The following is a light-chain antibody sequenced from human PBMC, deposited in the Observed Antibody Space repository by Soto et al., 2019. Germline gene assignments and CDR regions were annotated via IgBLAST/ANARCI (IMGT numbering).Light chain of an antibody. J-gene: IGLJ3*02. CDR2: HDD. CDR3: VTWDDSLKGHV. Sequence: QSALTQPPSVSEAPRQRFTISCSGSSSNIGNNDVDWYQQLPGKPPKLLIYHDDLLPSGVSDRFSGSKSGTSASLAISGLQSEDEADYYCVTWDDSLKGHVFGGGTKLTVL. V-gene: IGLV1-36*01. CDR1: SSNIGNND.